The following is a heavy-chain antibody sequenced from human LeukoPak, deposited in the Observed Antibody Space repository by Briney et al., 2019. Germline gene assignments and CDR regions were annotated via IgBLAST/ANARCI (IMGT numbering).Heavy chain of an antibody. D-gene: IGHD3-10*01. CDR3: ARVGPKYGSGSYDAFDI. V-gene: IGHV4-61*02. J-gene: IGHJ3*02. CDR1: GGSISSGSYY. CDR2: IYTSGST. Sequence: SETLSLTCTVSGGSISSGSYYWSWIRQPAGKGLEWIGRIYTSGSTNYNPSLKSRVTISVDRSKNQFSLKLSSVTAADTAVYYCARVGPKYGSGSYDAFDIWGQGTMVTVSS.